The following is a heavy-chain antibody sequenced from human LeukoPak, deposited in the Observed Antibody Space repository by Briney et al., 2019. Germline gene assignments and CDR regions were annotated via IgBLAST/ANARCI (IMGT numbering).Heavy chain of an antibody. V-gene: IGHV3-30*18. Sequence: PGGFLRLSCAGSGFTFNSYGMHWVRQAPGKGLEWVAVISYDGRNKFYADSVKGRFTISRDNSKNTLYLQMNSLGAEDTALYHCAKDLAGYSNDRDFGMDVWGRGTTVTVSS. CDR3: AKDLAGYSNDRDFGMDV. J-gene: IGHJ6*02. CDR2: ISYDGRNK. D-gene: IGHD4-11*01. CDR1: GFTFNSYG.